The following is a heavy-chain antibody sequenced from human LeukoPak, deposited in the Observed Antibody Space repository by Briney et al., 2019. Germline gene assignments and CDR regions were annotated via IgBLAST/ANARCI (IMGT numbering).Heavy chain of an antibody. D-gene: IGHD6-19*01. J-gene: IGHJ4*02. Sequence: PGGSLRLSCAASGFTFSSYAMHWVRQAPGKGLEWVAVISYAGSNKYYADSVKGRFTISRDNSKDTLYLQMNSLRAEDTAVYYCARTPRSIAVAGSELDYWGQGTLVTVSS. V-gene: IGHV3-30-3*01. CDR1: GFTFSSYA. CDR3: ARTPRSIAVAGSELDY. CDR2: ISYAGSNK.